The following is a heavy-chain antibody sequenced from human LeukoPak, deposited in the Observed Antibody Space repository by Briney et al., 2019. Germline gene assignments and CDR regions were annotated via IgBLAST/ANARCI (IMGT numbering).Heavy chain of an antibody. CDR1: GFTFSSYK. CDR2: ISDSGSTT. D-gene: IGHD6-13*01. CDR3: AREAYSSSCLDY. Sequence: PGGSLRLSCAASGFTFSSYKMNWVRQAPGKGLEWVSYISDSGSTTYYTDSVKGRFTISRDNAKNSLYLQMNSLRAEDTAVYYCAREAYSSSCLDYWGQGTLVTVSS. V-gene: IGHV3-48*03. J-gene: IGHJ4*02.